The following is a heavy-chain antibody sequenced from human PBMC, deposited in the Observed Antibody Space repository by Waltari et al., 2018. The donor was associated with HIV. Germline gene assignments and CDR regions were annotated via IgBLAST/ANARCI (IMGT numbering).Heavy chain of an antibody. CDR1: GYAFPGFY. V-gene: IGHV1-2*02. Sequence: QVQLVESGAEVTKPGASLKVSCKASGYAFPGFYIHWVRQAPGQGLEWVGWINPKTGDTNFAQKFQGRVTMTRDTSISTAYMELSRLTSDDTAVYYCARDPSYGFGENDYWGQGTLFTVSS. CDR2: INPKTGDT. J-gene: IGHJ4*02. CDR3: ARDPSYGFGENDY. D-gene: IGHD3-10*01.